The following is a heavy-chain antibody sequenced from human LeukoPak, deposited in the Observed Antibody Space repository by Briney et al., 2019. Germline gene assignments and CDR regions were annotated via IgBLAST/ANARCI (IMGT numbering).Heavy chain of an antibody. D-gene: IGHD6-19*01. J-gene: IGHJ4*01. V-gene: IGHV3-23*01. CDR1: GFSFGKYG. Sequence: GGSLRLLCAVWGFSFGKYGMNGVRRAPGKAVEWVSTITTGGATYYADPVKGRFALYKDNSLKTVSLQMNTLRDADTAVYFCPHTRPGSGWSRYFFDFWGPGTRVSLPS. CDR2: ITTGGAT. CDR3: PHTRPGSGWSRYFFDF.